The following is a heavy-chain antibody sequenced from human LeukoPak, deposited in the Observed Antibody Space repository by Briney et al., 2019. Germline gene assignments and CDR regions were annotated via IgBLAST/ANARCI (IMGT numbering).Heavy chain of an antibody. V-gene: IGHV5-51*01. CDR2: IYPGDSDT. J-gene: IGHJ4*02. CDR1: GYSFTSYW. D-gene: IGHD6-13*01. CDR3: ARPRGTTAGTAPFDY. Sequence: GESLKISCKGSGYSFTSYWIGWVRQMPGKGLEWMGIIYPGDSDTRYSPSFQGQVTISADKSISTAYLQWSSLKASDTAMYYCARPRGTTAGTAPFDYWGQGTLVTVSS.